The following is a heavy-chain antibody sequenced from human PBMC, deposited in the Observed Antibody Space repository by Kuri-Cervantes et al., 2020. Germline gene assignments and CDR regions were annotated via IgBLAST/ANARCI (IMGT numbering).Heavy chain of an antibody. V-gene: IGHV4-59*01. J-gene: IGHJ5*02. CDR1: GGSISSYY. CDR2: IYYSGST. CDR3: ARVAPVGYSYGNWFDP. Sequence: SETLSLTCTVSGGSISSYYWSWIRQPPGKGLEWIGYIYYSGSTNYNPSLKSRVTISVDTSKNQFSLKLSSVTAADTAVYYCARVAPVGYSYGNWFDPWGQGTLVTVSS. D-gene: IGHD5-18*01.